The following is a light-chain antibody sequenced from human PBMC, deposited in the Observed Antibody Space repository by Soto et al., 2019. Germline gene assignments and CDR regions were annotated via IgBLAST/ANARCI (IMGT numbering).Light chain of an antibody. CDR1: QSVGSSY. Sequence: EIVLTQSPGTLSLSPGERATLSCRASQSVGSSYLAWYQQKPGQAPRLLIYGASSRATGIPDRFSGSGSGTDFTLTISRLEPDDFAVYYCQQCCSSPNTFGQGTKLDIK. J-gene: IGKJ2*01. CDR3: QQCCSSPNT. V-gene: IGKV3-20*01. CDR2: GAS.